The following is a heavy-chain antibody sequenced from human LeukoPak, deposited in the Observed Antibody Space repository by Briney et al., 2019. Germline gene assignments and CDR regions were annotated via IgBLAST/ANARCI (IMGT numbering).Heavy chain of an antibody. CDR2: IDPNSGDT. J-gene: IGHJ6*02. D-gene: IGHD1-1*01. Sequence: ASVTVSCKASGYTFTGYYMQWVRQAPGEGLEWMGWIDPNSGDTKYAQNFQGRVTMTRDTSITTVYMELSRLSSDDTAVYYCVREGSGTGLISYYYGLDVWGQGTTVTVSS. CDR1: GYTFTGYY. V-gene: IGHV1-2*02. CDR3: VREGSGTGLISYYYGLDV.